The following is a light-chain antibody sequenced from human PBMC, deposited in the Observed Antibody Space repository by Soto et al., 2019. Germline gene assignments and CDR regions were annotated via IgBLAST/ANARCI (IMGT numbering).Light chain of an antibody. Sequence: DIQMTQSPSTLSASVGDRVTITCRASQSISSRLAWYQQKPGKAPKLLIYDASSLESGVPSRFSGSGSGTEFTLNISSLQPDDFATYYCQQYNSYSQTFGQGTKVDIK. CDR1: QSISSR. J-gene: IGKJ1*01. CDR2: DAS. CDR3: QQYNSYSQT. V-gene: IGKV1-5*01.